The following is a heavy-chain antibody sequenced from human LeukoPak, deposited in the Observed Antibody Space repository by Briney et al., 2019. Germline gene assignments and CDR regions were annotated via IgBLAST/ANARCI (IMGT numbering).Heavy chain of an antibody. D-gene: IGHD6-13*01. CDR1: GFSFINYG. CDR3: ARDPRVEGAGNYFDD. V-gene: IGHV3-33*01. CDR2: IWFDGSNK. Sequence: GGSLRLSCAASGFSFINYGMHWVRQAPGKGLEWVAFIWFDGSNKYYAESVRGRFTISRDNSKNTLHLQMNSLRAEDAAVYYCARDPRVEGAGNYFDDWGQGTLVTVSS. J-gene: IGHJ4*02.